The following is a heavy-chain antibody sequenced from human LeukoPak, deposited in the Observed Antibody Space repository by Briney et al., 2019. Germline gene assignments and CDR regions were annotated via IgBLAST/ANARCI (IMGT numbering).Heavy chain of an antibody. CDR3: ARAGGYYDSSGPAGWFDP. CDR1: GYTFTSYA. J-gene: IGHJ5*02. Sequence: GASVEVSCKASGYTFTSYAMHWVRQAPGQRLEWMGWINAGNGNTKYSQKFQGRVTITRDTSASTAYMELSSLRSEDTAVYYCARAGGYYDSSGPAGWFDPWGQGTLVTVSS. V-gene: IGHV1-3*01. D-gene: IGHD3-22*01. CDR2: INAGNGNT.